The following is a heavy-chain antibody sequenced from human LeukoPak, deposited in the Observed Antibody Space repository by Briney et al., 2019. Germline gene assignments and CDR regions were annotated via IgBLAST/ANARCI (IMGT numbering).Heavy chain of an antibody. D-gene: IGHD4-17*01. Sequence: SETLSLTCTVSGGSISSYYWRWIRQPPGKGLEWIRYINTSGSTNYNPSLKSRVTISVDTSKNQFSLKLSSVTAADTAVYYCARSTRYWFDPWGQGTLVTVSS. CDR1: GGSISSYY. V-gene: IGHV4-4*09. CDR2: INTSGST. J-gene: IGHJ5*02. CDR3: ARSTRYWFDP.